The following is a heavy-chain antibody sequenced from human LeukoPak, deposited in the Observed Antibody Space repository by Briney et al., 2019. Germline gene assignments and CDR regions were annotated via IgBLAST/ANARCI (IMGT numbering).Heavy chain of an antibody. CDR3: ARGGMTTVADHPTHYYYLDV. CDR2: INHSGST. CDR1: GESFSGHY. V-gene: IGHV4-34*01. D-gene: IGHD4-23*01. J-gene: IGHJ6*03. Sequence: PSETLSLTCAVYGESFSGHYWNWLRQPPGKGLEWIGEINHSGSTNYNPSLKSRVTISVDTSKNQFSLKLSSVTAADTAVYYCARGGMTTVADHPTHYYYLDVWGKGTTVTVSS.